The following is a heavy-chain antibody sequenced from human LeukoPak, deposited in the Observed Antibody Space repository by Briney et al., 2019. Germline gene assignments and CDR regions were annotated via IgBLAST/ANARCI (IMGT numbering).Heavy chain of an antibody. Sequence: GGSLRLSCEASGFTFSDYYIRWFRLAPGKGLEWVYYLSSVSGSTVFYADSVKGRFTISRDNDKNLVYLQMNSLRAEDTAVYNCARVGGSYFRFYYFDFWGQGTPVTVSS. D-gene: IGHD1-26*01. CDR2: LSSVSGSTV. V-gene: IGHV3-11*01. J-gene: IGHJ4*02. CDR1: GFTFSDYY. CDR3: ARVGGSYFRFYYFDF.